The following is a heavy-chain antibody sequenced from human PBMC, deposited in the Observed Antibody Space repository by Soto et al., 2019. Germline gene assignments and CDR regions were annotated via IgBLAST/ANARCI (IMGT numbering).Heavy chain of an antibody. V-gene: IGHV3-30*04. CDR3: ARVGKGYSYGNGFDP. D-gene: IGHD5-18*01. Sequence: QVQVVESGGGVVQTGRSLRLSCAASGFTFNAYAMHWVRQAPGKGLEWVALTSHDGNARFHADSVKGRFTISRDNAKNTVSLQMSSLRVDDTAVYYCARVGKGYSYGNGFDPWGQGTLVTVSS. J-gene: IGHJ5*02. CDR1: GFTFNAYA. CDR2: TSHDGNAR.